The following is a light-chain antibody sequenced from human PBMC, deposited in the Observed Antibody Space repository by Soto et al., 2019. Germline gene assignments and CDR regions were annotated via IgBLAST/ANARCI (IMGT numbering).Light chain of an antibody. Sequence: EIVLTQSPGTLSLSPGERAALSCRASQSVSSSYLAWYQQKPGQAPGLLIYAASSRATGIPDRFSGSGSGTDFTLTISRLEPEDFAVYYCQQSGSSPYTFGQGTKLQIK. V-gene: IGKV3-20*01. CDR3: QQSGSSPYT. CDR2: AAS. J-gene: IGKJ2*01. CDR1: QSVSSSY.